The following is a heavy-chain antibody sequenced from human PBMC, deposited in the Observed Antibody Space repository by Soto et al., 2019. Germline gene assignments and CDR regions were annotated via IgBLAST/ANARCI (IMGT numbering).Heavy chain of an antibody. V-gene: IGHV4-31*03. Sequence: QVQLQESGPGLVKPSQTLSLTCTVSGGSISRGGYYWSWIRQHPGKGLEWIGYIYYSGGTYYNPAPKSRVTISVDTSENQFSLRLSSVTAADTAVYYCARKDSGYADYMDVWGKGTTVTGSS. CDR1: GGSISRGGYY. CDR2: IYYSGGT. J-gene: IGHJ6*03. CDR3: ARKDSGYADYMDV. D-gene: IGHD5-12*01.